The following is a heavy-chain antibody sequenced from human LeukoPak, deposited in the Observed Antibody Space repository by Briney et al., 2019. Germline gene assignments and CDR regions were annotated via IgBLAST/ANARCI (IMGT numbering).Heavy chain of an antibody. D-gene: IGHD4-23*01. Sequence: ASVKVSCKTAGYTFTGYYMHWVRQAPGQGLEWMGWMNPNSGNTGYAQKFQGRVTMTRNTSISTAYKELSSQRSEDTAVYYCARHRIDDYGGTNYYYYYMDVWGKGTTVTVSS. J-gene: IGHJ6*03. CDR3: ARHRIDDYGGTNYYYYYMDV. V-gene: IGHV1-8*02. CDR2: MNPNSGNT. CDR1: GYTFTGYY.